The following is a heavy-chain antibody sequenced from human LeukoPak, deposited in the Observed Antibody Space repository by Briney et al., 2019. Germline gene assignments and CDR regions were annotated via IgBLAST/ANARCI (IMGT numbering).Heavy chain of an antibody. CDR2: ISGSGGST. Sequence: GGSLRLSCAPSGFTFSSYAMSWVRQAPGKGLEWVSAISGSGGSTYYADSVKGRFTISRDNSKNTLYLQMNSLRAEDTAVYYCAKAGWYDYYGMDVKGQGTTVTVSS. J-gene: IGHJ6*02. CDR3: AKAGWYDYYGMDV. D-gene: IGHD6-19*01. CDR1: GFTFSSYA. V-gene: IGHV3-23*01.